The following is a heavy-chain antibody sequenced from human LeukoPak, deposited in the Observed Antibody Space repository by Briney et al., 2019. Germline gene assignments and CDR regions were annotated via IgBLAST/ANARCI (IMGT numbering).Heavy chain of an antibody. J-gene: IGHJ6*02. CDR2: INNGGSST. CDR1: EFTLSNYW. CDR3: AREKPADYGSGSYDLQYYYFGMDV. V-gene: IGHV3-74*01. Sequence: PGGSLRLSCAASEFTLSNYWMHWVRQAPGKGLVCVSRINNGGSSTSYADSVKGRFTVSRDNAKSTVYLQMISLGDEDTAVYYCAREKPADYGSGSYDLQYYYFGMDVWGQGTTVTVSS. D-gene: IGHD3-10*01.